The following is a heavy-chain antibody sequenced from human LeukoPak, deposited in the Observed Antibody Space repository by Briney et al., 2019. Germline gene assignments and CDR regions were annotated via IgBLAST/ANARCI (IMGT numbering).Heavy chain of an antibody. Sequence: PPETLSLTCTVSGGSTSSGSYYWSWIRQPAGTGLEWIGRIYTSGTTDYSPFLKSRVTISLDTSKNQLSLKLTSVTAADTAMYYCVREGGGSGWYNWFDPWGQGTLVTVSS. D-gene: IGHD6-13*01. V-gene: IGHV4-61*02. J-gene: IGHJ5*02. CDR2: IYTSGTT. CDR3: VREGGGSGWYNWFDP. CDR1: GGSTSSGSYY.